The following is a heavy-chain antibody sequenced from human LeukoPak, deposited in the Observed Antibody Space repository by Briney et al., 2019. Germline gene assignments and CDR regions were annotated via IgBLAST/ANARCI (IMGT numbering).Heavy chain of an antibody. CDR2: ISYDGSNK. D-gene: IGHD4-17*01. V-gene: IGHV3-30*18. J-gene: IGHJ4*02. CDR3: AKDGDYGDYYFDY. Sequence: GSLRLSCAASGFTFSSYGMHWVRQAPGKGLEWVAVISYDGSNKYYADSVKGRFTISRDNSKNTLYLQMNSLRAEDTAVYYCAKDGDYGDYYFDYWGQGTLVTVSS. CDR1: GFTFSSYG.